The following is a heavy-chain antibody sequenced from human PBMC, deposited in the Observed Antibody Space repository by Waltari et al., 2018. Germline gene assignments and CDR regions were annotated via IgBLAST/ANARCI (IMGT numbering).Heavy chain of an antibody. CDR1: GLSFGNSG. CDR2: IKQDGSEK. D-gene: IGHD6-13*01. Sequence: EVQLVESGGGLAQPGGSLSLSCAASGLSFGNSGMTWVRQASGKGPEWVANIKQDGSEKYYMDSVKGRFTISRDNAKNYLYLQMNNLRVEDTAVYYCTRGGRDSSWYWRDWGQGTLVTVSS. V-gene: IGHV3-7*01. CDR3: TRGGRDSSWYWRD. J-gene: IGHJ4*02.